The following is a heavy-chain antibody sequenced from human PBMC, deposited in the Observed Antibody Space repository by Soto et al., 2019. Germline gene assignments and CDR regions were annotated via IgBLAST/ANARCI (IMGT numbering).Heavy chain of an antibody. Sequence: PGGSLRLSCAASGFTFSSYWMHWVRQAPGKGLVWVSRINSDGSSTSYADSVKGRFTISRDNAKNTLYLQMNSLRAEDTAVYYFARSSSWYYFDYWGRGTLVTVSS. CDR2: INSDGSST. J-gene: IGHJ4*02. V-gene: IGHV3-74*01. D-gene: IGHD6-13*01. CDR3: ARSSSWYYFDY. CDR1: GFTFSSYW.